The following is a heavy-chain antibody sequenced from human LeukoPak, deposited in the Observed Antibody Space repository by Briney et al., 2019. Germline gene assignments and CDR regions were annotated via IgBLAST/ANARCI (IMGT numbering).Heavy chain of an antibody. CDR3: AISRYSGTSLDY. J-gene: IGHJ4*02. D-gene: IGHD1-26*01. V-gene: IGHV3-74*01. CDR1: GFTFSNYW. CDR2: INGDGGTT. Sequence: GGSLRLSCAASGFTFSNYWMHWVRQAPGKGLVWVSRINGDGGTTTYADSVKGRFTISRDNAKSTLYLQMSSLRIEDTAVYYCAISRYSGTSLDYWGQGSLVTVPP.